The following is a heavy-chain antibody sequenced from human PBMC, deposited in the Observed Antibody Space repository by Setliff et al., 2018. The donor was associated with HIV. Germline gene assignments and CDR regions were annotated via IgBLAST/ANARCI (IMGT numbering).Heavy chain of an antibody. CDR2: MHPHSGNT. D-gene: IGHD6-13*01. CDR1: GYAFNSYT. J-gene: IGHJ4*02. Sequence: GASVKVSCKASGYAFNSYTLNWVRQATGRGLEWMGWMHPHSGNTDYTQKFQGRVTRTRDTSTSTVYMELSSLRSEDTAVYYCARDQVYWQQLLFDYWGQGTLVTVSS. CDR3: ARDQVYWQQLLFDY. V-gene: IGHV1-8*01.